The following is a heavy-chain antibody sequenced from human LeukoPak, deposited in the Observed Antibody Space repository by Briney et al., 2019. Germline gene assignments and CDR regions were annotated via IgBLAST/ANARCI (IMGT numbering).Heavy chain of an antibody. CDR2: INSDGTST. CDR1: GFTFSSYW. CDR3: ARGASGYSYG. V-gene: IGHV3-74*01. Sequence: GGSLRLSCAASGFTFSSYWMHWVRQPPGKGLVWVSRINSDGTSTSYADSVKGRFTISRDNAENTLYLQMNSLRAEDTAVYYCARGASGYSYGWGQGTLVTVFS. J-gene: IGHJ4*02. D-gene: IGHD5-18*01.